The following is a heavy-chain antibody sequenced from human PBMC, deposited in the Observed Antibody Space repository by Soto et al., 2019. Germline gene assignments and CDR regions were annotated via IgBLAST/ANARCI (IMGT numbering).Heavy chain of an antibody. D-gene: IGHD3-16*01. J-gene: IGHJ4*02. CDR2: LKQDGSDR. V-gene: IGHV3-7*04. Sequence: EVQLVESGGGLVQPGGSLRLTCVASGFTLSGHWMSWVGQAPGKGLEGVANLKQDGSDRYYVDSVKGRFTISRDNAMNSVYLQMNSLRVEDTALYYCARGGGNFDQWGQGTLVTVSS. CDR3: ARGGGNFDQ. CDR1: GFTLSGHW.